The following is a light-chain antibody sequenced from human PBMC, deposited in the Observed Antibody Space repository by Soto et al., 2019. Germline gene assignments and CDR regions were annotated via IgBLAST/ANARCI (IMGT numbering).Light chain of an antibody. CDR3: HQYATSPYT. V-gene: IGKV3-15*01. CDR1: QSISSN. Sequence: EIVMTQSPATLSVSPGERATLSCRASQSISSNLAWYQQKPGQAPRLLMFRTSSRATGFPARFSGSGSGTEFNLTISSLQSEDFAVYFCHQYATSPYTFGQGTKLEIK. J-gene: IGKJ2*01. CDR2: RTS.